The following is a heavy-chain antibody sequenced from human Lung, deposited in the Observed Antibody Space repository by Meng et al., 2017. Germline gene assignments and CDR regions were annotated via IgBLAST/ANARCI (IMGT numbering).Heavy chain of an antibody. CDR2: IETTPDNYAT. V-gene: IGHV3-73*02. Sequence: VQLWGSGGGLVQPGLSLSLSGAVSGVTFSGSDMPWVRQASGKGLEWVGRIETTPDNYATSYAASVRGRFTISRDDSKNTAYLEMNSLKTEDTALYYCTIDTSGHIWDQGTVVTVSS. J-gene: IGHJ3*02. CDR1: GVTFSGSD. D-gene: IGHD6-19*01. CDR3: TIDTSGHI.